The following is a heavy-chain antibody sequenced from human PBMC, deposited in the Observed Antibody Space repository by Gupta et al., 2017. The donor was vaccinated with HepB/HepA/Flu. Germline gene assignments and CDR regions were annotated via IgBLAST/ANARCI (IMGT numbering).Heavy chain of an antibody. D-gene: IGHD1-26*01. CDR2: ITPIFGTT. J-gene: IGHJ5*02. CDR3: AKESGSFLKWFDP. Sequence: QVQLVQSGAEVKKPGSSVKVSCKASGDSFIKTPFSWVRQAPGQGLEWIGGITPIFGTTNYGQRFHDRVTITADKSTNTVYLELRSLESEDTAIYYCAKESGSFLKWFDPWGPGTLVTVSS. CDR1: GDSFIKTP. V-gene: IGHV1-69*06.